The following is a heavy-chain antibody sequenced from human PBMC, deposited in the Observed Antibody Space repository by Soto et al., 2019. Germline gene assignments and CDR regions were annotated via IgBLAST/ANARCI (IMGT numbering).Heavy chain of an antibody. CDR1: GFIFSSYD. CDR3: ARTYGTGSLNWFNP. D-gene: IGHD3-10*01. V-gene: IGHV3-48*04. CDR2: ISSGSGNI. Sequence: EVQLVESGGGLVQPGGSLRLSCAASGFIFSSYDMNWVRQAPGKGLEWVSYISSGSGNILYADSVKGRFTISRDNAKKSLYLQMNSLRAEDTAVYYCARTYGTGSLNWFNPWGQGTLVTVSS. J-gene: IGHJ5*02.